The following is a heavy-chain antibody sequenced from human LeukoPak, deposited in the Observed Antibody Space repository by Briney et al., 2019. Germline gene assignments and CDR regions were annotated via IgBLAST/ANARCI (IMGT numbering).Heavy chain of an antibody. CDR2: INHSGST. J-gene: IGHJ3*02. CDR3: ARVTAAGNKDYAFDI. D-gene: IGHD6-13*01. CDR1: GGSFSGYY. V-gene: IGHV4-34*01. Sequence: TPSETLSLTCAVYGGSFSGYYWSWIRQPPGKGLEWIGEINHSGSTNYNPSLKSRVTISVDTSKNQFSLKLSSVTAADTAVYYCARVTAAGNKDYAFDIWGQGTMVTVSS.